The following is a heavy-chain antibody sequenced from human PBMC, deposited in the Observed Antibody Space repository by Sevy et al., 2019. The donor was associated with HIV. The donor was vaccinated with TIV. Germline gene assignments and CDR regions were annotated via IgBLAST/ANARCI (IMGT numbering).Heavy chain of an antibody. Sequence: GGSLRLSCAASGFTFSSYGMHWVRQAPGKGLEWVAVIWYDGSNKYYADSVKGRFTISRDNSKNTLYLQMNSLRAEDTAVYYCARARIYDSSGYSPRGYYYGMDVWGQGTTVTVSS. J-gene: IGHJ6*02. CDR1: GFTFSSYG. V-gene: IGHV3-33*01. D-gene: IGHD3-22*01. CDR3: ARARIYDSSGYSPRGYYYGMDV. CDR2: IWYDGSNK.